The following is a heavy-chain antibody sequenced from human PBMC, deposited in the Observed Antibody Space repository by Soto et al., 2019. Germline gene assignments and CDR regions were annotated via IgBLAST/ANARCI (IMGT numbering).Heavy chain of an antibody. D-gene: IGHD3-3*01. CDR2: IYYSGST. CDR1: GGSISSYY. J-gene: IGHJ5*02. CDR3: AREIRLFDWFDP. Sequence: PSETLSLTCTVSGGSISSYYWSWIRQPPGKGLEWIGYIYYSGSTNYNPSLKSRVTISVDTSKNQFSLKLSSVTAADTAVYYCAREIRLFDWFDPWGQGTLVTVSS. V-gene: IGHV4-59*01.